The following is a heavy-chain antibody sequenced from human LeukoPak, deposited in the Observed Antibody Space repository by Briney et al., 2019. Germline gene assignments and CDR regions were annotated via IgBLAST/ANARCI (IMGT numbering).Heavy chain of an antibody. CDR2: IYYSGST. CDR3: ARRPLNGSGSYPYYFDY. Sequence: SETLSLTCTVSGGSISSSSYYWGWIRQPPGKGLAWIGSIYYSGSTYYNPSLKSRVTISVDTSKNQFSLKLSSVTAADTAVYYCARRPLNGSGSYPYYFDYWGQGTLVTVSS. J-gene: IGHJ4*02. CDR1: GGSISSSSYY. V-gene: IGHV4-39*01. D-gene: IGHD3-10*01.